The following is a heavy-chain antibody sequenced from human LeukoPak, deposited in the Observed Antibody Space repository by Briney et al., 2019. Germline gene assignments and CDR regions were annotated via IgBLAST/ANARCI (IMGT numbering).Heavy chain of an antibody. CDR2: ISSSSSTI. V-gene: IGHV3-48*02. CDR1: GFTFSSYS. J-gene: IGHJ4*02. CDR3: ARRSATVTHIDY. Sequence: GGSLRLSCAVSGFTFSSYSMNWVRQAPGKGLECVSYISSSSSTIYYADSVKGRFTISRDNAKNSLYLHMNSLRDEDTAVYYCARRSATVTHIDYWGQGTLVTVSS. D-gene: IGHD4-17*01.